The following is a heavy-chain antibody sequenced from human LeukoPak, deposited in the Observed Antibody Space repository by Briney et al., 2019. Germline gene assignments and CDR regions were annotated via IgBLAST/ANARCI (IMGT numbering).Heavy chain of an antibody. V-gene: IGHV4-34*01. D-gene: IGHD2-15*01. CDR2: INHSGST. J-gene: IGHJ5*02. CDR1: GGSFSGYY. CDR3: ARSYCSGGSCYSGSLLPFDP. Sequence: SETPSLTCAVYGGSFSGYYWSWIRQPPGKGLEWIGEINHSGSTNYNPSLKSRVTISVDTSKNQFSLKLSSVTAADTAVYYCARSYCSGGSCYSGSLLPFDPWGQGTLVTVSS.